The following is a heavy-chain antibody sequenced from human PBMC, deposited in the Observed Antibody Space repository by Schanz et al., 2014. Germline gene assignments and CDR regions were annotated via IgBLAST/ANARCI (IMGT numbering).Heavy chain of an antibody. J-gene: IGHJ4*02. CDR1: GGTFSSFG. CDR3: ARGRAFDY. Sequence: QVQLVHSGAEVKKPGSSVKVSCKASGGTFSSFGINWVRQAPGQGLEWMGRINPNSGGTNYAQKFQGRVTMTRNTSMSTAYIELHILTSEDTAVYYCARGRAFDYWGQGTLVTVSS. V-gene: IGHV1-8*01. CDR2: INPNSGGT.